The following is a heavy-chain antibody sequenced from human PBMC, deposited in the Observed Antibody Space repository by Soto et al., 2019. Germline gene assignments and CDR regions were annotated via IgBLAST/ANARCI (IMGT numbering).Heavy chain of an antibody. Sequence: SETLSLTCAVYGGSFGFYYWSWIRQSPGRGLEWIGEINHSGRANYNPSLKSRVTISLDTSKNQFSLKLNSVTAADTAIYYCARGKVVDATFSHYHYMDVWGRGTTDTVSS. V-gene: IGHV4-34*01. CDR3: ARGKVVDATFSHYHYMDV. CDR2: INHSGRA. J-gene: IGHJ6*03. CDR1: GGSFGFYY. D-gene: IGHD2-8*02.